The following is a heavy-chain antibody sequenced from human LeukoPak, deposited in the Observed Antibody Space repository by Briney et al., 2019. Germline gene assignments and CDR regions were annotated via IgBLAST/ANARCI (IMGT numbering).Heavy chain of an antibody. CDR1: GFTFSSYS. CDR2: ISSRSSYI. Sequence: PGGSLRLSCAASGFTFSSYSMNWVRQAPGKGLEWVSSISSRSSYIYYADSVKGRFTISRDNAKNSLYLQMNSLSVEDTAVYYCASRSRDYWGQGTLVTVSS. J-gene: IGHJ4*02. V-gene: IGHV3-21*01. D-gene: IGHD6-19*01. CDR3: ASRSRDY.